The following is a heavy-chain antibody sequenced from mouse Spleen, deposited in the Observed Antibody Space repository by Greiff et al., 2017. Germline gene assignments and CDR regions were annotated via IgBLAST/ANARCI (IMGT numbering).Heavy chain of an antibody. D-gene: IGHD2-3*01. CDR3: ARNYDGYFFDY. CDR1: GFSLTSYG. J-gene: IGHJ2*01. CDR2: IWSGGST. Sequence: VKVVESGPGLVQPSQSLSITCTVSGFSLTSYGVHWVRQSPGKGLEWLGVIWSGGSTDYNAAFISRLSISKDNSKSQVFFKMNSLQANDTAIYYCARNYDGYFFDYWGQGTTLTVSS. V-gene: IGHV2-2*02.